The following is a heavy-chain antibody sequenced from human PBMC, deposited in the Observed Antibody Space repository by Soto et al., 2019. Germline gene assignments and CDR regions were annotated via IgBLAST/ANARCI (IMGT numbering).Heavy chain of an antibody. CDR2: IIPIFGTA. J-gene: IGHJ2*01. D-gene: IGHD2-21*02. Sequence: QVQLVQSGAEVKKPGSSVKVSCKASGGTFSSYAISWVRQAPGQGLEWMGGIIPIFGTANYAQKFQGRVTITADESTSTAYMELSSLRSEDTAVYYCARTRTVVTPFPLWYFDLWGRGTLVTVSS. CDR3: ARTRTVVTPFPLWYFDL. CDR1: GGTFSSYA. V-gene: IGHV1-69*12.